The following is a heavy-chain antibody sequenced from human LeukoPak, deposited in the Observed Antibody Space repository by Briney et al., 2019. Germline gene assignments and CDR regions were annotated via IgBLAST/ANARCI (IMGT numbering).Heavy chain of an antibody. CDR3: ARQTASAGTAGFDF. J-gene: IGHJ4*02. V-gene: IGHV4-4*07. D-gene: IGHD6-13*01. Sequence: KASETLSLTCTVSGGSISSYYWSWIRQPAGKGLEWIGRIYSTGSTNYNPSLKSRVTMSVDTSKNQFSLRLRSVTAADTAVYYCARQTASAGTAGFDFWGQGALVTVSS. CDR1: GGSISSYY. CDR2: IYSTGST.